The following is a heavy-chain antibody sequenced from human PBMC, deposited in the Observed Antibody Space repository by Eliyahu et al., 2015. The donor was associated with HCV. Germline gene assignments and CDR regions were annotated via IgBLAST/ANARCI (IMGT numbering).Heavy chain of an antibody. CDR1: GFSFSXYA. V-gene: IGHV3-30*04. Sequence: QEQLVESGGGVAQPGRSLTLSCAASGFSFSXYAMHWVRQAPGNRPGGVGAISFDGRNQYYVDSVKGRFTISRDNFRNTLYLQMNSLRPGDTALYYCARDLPCYGGSCYSPGNLWGQGTLVTVSS. J-gene: IGHJ4*02. D-gene: IGHD2-15*01. CDR2: ISFDGRNQ. CDR3: ARDLPCYGGSCYSPGNL.